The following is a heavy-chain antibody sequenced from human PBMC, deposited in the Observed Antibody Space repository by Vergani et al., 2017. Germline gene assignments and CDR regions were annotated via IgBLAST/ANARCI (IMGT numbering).Heavy chain of an antibody. CDR1: GFPSSYFG. D-gene: IGHD1-1*01. V-gene: IGHV3-30*03. CDR2: ISYDGRQK. CDR3: ATKSCGTPGCQIGYFRE. Sequence: QVHLVESGGGVVQPGRSLRLSCVVSGFPSSYFGMHWVRQAPGKGLEWGAVISYDGRQKYYADSGKGRFTISLDNSKSTLYLQMNSLRTEDTAVYYCATKSCGTPGCQIGYFREWGQGTLVTVSS. J-gene: IGHJ1*01.